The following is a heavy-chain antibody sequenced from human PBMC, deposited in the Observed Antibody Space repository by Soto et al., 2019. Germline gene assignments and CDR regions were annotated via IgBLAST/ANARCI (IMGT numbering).Heavy chain of an antibody. Sequence: SETLSLTCTVSGGSISSSSYYWGWIRQPPGKGLEWIGSIFYSGSTYYNPSLKSRVTISVDTSKNQFSLKLSSVTAADTAVYYCARGQVVAAQHWGQGTLVTVSS. V-gene: IGHV4-39*07. J-gene: IGHJ4*02. CDR1: GGSISSSSYY. CDR3: ARGQVVAAQH. D-gene: IGHD2-15*01. CDR2: IFYSGST.